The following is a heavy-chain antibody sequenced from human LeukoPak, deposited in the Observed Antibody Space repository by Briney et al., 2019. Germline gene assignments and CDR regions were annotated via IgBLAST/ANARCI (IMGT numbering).Heavy chain of an antibody. Sequence: SETLSLTCAVYGGSFSGYYWSWIRQPPGKGLEWIGEINHSGSTNYNPSLKSRVTISVDTSKNQFSLKLSSVTAADTAVYHCARGYSRPAKLWFERQQLALDYWGQGTLVTVSS. D-gene: IGHD6-13*01. CDR1: GGSFSGYY. J-gene: IGHJ4*02. CDR3: ARGYSRPAKLWFERQQLALDY. V-gene: IGHV4-34*01. CDR2: INHSGST.